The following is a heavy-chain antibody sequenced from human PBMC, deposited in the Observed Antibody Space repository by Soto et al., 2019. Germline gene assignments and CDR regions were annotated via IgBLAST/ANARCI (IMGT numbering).Heavy chain of an antibody. CDR3: ARGDSTDCSNGVCSFFYKHDMDV. Sequence: ASVKVSCKASGYSFTDYHIHWVRQAPGQGLEWLGRINPKSGGTSTAQKFQGWVTMTTDTSISTASMELTRLTSDDTAIYYCARGDSTDCSNGVCSFFYKHDMDVWGQGTTVTVSS. V-gene: IGHV1-2*04. CDR2: INPKSGGT. CDR1: GYSFTDYH. D-gene: IGHD2-8*01. J-gene: IGHJ6*02.